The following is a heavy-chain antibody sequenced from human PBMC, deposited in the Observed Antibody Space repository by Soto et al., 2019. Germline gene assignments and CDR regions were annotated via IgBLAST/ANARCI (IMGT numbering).Heavy chain of an antibody. V-gene: IGHV3-30*18. J-gene: IGHJ6*02. CDR2: ISYDGSNK. CDR1: GFTFSSYG. Sequence: QVQLVESGGGVVQPGRSLRLSCAASGFTFSSYGMHWVRQAPGKWLEWVAVISYDGSNKYYADSVKGRFTISRDNSKNTLYLQMNSLRAEDTAVYYCAKDLVDYSLGMDVWGQGTTVTVSS. D-gene: IGHD2-15*01. CDR3: AKDLVDYSLGMDV.